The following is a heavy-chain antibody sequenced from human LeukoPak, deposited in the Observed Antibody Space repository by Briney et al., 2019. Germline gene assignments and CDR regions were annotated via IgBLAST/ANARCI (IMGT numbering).Heavy chain of an antibody. CDR1: GYSFSNYW. CDR3: ARQSGFSYGDFEY. V-gene: IGHV5-51*01. D-gene: IGHD5-18*01. Sequence: GESLKISCKGSGYSFSNYWIGWVRQMPGKGLEWMGVIYPEDSDARYSPSFQGQVTISADKSISTAYLQWYSLQASDTGMYYCARQSGFSYGDFEYWGQGTLVTVSS. CDR2: IYPEDSDA. J-gene: IGHJ4*02.